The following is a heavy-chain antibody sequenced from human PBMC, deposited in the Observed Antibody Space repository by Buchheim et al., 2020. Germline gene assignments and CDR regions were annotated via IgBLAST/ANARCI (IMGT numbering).Heavy chain of an antibody. D-gene: IGHD6-6*01. J-gene: IGHJ6*02. CDR2: IWYDGSNK. CDR1: GFTFSSYG. Sequence: QVQLVESGGGVVQPGRSLRLSCAASGFTFSSYGMHRVRQAPGKGLEWVAVIWYDGSNKYYADSVKGRFTISRDNPKNTLSLQMNSLRAEDTAVYYCARAPGIAALRDYGMDVWGQGTT. CDR3: ARAPGIAALRDYGMDV. V-gene: IGHV3-33*01.